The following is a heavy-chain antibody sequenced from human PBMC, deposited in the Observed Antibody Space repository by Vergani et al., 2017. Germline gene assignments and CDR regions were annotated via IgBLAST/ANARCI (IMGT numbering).Heavy chain of an antibody. CDR2: INPSDSST. CDR3: TKTRISTSSWYADNWFDP. V-gene: IGHV1-46*03. Sequence: QVQLVQSGAEVERPGASLKVSCKASGYTSTSYYIHWVRQAPGQGLEWMGVINPSDSSTNYAQKFQGRVTMTRDTSTSTVYMELSSLRSEDTAVYFCTKTRISTSSWYADNWFDPWGQGTLVTVSS. J-gene: IGHJ5*02. CDR1: GYTSTSYY. D-gene: IGHD6-13*01.